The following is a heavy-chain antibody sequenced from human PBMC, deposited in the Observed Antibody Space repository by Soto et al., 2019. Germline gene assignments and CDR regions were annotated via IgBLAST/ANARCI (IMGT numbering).Heavy chain of an antibody. CDR2: INHSGST. D-gene: IGHD6-13*01. V-gene: IGHV4-34*01. Sequence: SETLSLTCAVYGGSFSGYYWSWIRQPPGKGLEWIGEINHSGSTNYNPSLKSRVTISVDTSKNQFSLKLSSVTAADTAVYYCARAEGIAAAGSFFDYWGQGTLVTVSS. J-gene: IGHJ4*02. CDR3: ARAEGIAAAGSFFDY. CDR1: GGSFSGYY.